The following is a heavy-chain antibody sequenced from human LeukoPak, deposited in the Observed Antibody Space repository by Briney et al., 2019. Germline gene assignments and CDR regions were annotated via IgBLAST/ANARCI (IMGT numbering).Heavy chain of an antibody. V-gene: IGHV3-15*04. D-gene: IGHD3-16*01. J-gene: IGHJ4*02. CDR3: TRDEGDDYFDN. Sequence: GGSLGLSCAASGFPFSDAWMGWVRQAPGKGLEWVGRIESKTDSGTTEYAAPVKGRFTISRDDSKNTLYLQMNSLKTEDTAVYYCTRDEGDDYFDNWGQGTLVTVSS. CDR1: GFPFSDAW. CDR2: IESKTDSGTT.